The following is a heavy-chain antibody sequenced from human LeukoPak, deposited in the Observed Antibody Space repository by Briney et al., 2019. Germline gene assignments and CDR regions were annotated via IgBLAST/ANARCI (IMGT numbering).Heavy chain of an antibody. V-gene: IGHV3-30-3*01. J-gene: IGHJ6*03. CDR3: ARTYYDFIYYYMDV. CDR2: ISYDGSNK. D-gene: IGHD3-3*01. Sequence: GGSLRLSCAASGFTFSSYAMHWVRQAPGKGLEWVAVISYDGSNKYYADSVKGRFTISRDNSKNTLYLQMNSLRAEDTAVYYCARTYYDFIYYYMDVWGKGTTVTVSS. CDR1: GFTFSSYA.